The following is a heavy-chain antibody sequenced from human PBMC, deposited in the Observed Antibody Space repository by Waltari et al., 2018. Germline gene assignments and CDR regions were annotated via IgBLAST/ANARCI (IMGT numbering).Heavy chain of an antibody. D-gene: IGHD6-13*01. CDR3: ARDNPYSSSWLLFFDTFDV. CDR2: ISNDGSNK. Sequence: QVHLVESGGGVVQPGRSLRLSCAASVFTFSCLSLPWVRQAPGKGLEWVAVISNDGSNKNYAVSVEGRFTISRDNSKNTLNLQMDGLRAEDTAVYYCARDNPYSSSWLLFFDTFDVWGQGTMVTVSS. J-gene: IGHJ3*01. V-gene: IGHV3-30-3*01. CDR1: VFTFSCLS.